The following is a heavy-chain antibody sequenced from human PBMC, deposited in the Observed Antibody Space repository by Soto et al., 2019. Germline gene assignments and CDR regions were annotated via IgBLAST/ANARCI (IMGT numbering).Heavy chain of an antibody. D-gene: IGHD4-17*01. CDR2: ISFDGDKK. Sequence: SVSLSCAASGFPFKIYALHWVRQAQGKGLEWVAVISFDGDKKFYADSVKGRFTISRDNFKNTLYLQMNNLRVEDAALYFCAREDDYGYRYINYGVDGWGQGTTVTVSS. V-gene: IGHV3-30-3*01. CDR3: AREDDYGYRYINYGVDG. J-gene: IGHJ6*02. CDR1: GFPFKIYA.